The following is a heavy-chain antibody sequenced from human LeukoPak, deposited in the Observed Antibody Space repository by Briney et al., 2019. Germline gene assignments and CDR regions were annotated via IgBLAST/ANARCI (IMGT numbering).Heavy chain of an antibody. CDR2: IYHSGNT. Sequence: PSGILSLTCAVPGGSISSTNWWSWVRQPPGKGLEWIGEIYHSGNTNYNPSLKSRVTLSVDKSKNQLSLKVNSVTAAETAVYYCVANGWYSLEHWGQGTLVIVSS. D-gene: IGHD6-19*01. V-gene: IGHV4-4*02. CDR1: GGSISSTNW. J-gene: IGHJ1*01. CDR3: VANGWYSLEH.